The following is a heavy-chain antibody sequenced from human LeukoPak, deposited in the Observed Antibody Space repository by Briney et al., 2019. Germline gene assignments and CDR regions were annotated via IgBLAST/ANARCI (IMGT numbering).Heavy chain of an antibody. CDR2: ISSSSSYI. Sequence: GGSLRLSCAASGFTFSSYSMNWVRQAPGKGLEWVSSISSSSSYIYYADSVKGRFTISRDNARNSLYLQMNSLRAEDTAVYYCARDLTHDAFDIWGQGTMVTVSS. J-gene: IGHJ3*02. V-gene: IGHV3-21*01. CDR1: GFTFSSYS. CDR3: ARDLTHDAFDI. D-gene: IGHD1-14*01.